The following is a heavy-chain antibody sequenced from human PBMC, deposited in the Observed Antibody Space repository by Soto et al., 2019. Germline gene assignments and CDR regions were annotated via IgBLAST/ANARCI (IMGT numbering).Heavy chain of an antibody. Sequence: QVQLQESGPGLVKPSETLSLTCTVSGGSITSYYWSWIRQPPGKGLEWIGYMYYSGSTNYNPYLTGRDNLSVDTTRHHYSLNLSSVTASDPGVYDCALVRRWADPWGQGTLGTVFS. J-gene: IGHJ5*01. CDR3: ALVRRWADP. V-gene: IGHV4-59*08. CDR1: GGSITSYY. CDR2: MYYSGST. D-gene: IGHD2-2*01.